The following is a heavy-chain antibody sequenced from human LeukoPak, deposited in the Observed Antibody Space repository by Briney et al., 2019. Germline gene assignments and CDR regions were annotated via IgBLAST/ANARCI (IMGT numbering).Heavy chain of an antibody. Sequence: PGGSLRLSCAASGFTFSSYEMNWVRQAPGKGLEWVSYISSSGSTIYYVDSVKGRFTISRDNAKNSLYLQMNSLRAEDTAVYYCARDASLWFGESDYWGQGTLVTVSS. D-gene: IGHD3-10*01. CDR3: ARDASLWFGESDY. J-gene: IGHJ4*02. V-gene: IGHV3-48*03. CDR1: GFTFSSYE. CDR2: ISSSGSTI.